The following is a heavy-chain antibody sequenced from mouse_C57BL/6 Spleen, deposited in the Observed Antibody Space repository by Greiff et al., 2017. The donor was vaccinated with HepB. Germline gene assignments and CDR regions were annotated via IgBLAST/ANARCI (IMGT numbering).Heavy chain of an antibody. Sequence: VQLKESGPELVKPGASVKIPCKASGYTFTDYNMDWVKQSHGKSLEWIGDINPNNGGTIYNQKFKGKATLTVDKSSSTAYMELRSLTSEDTAVYYCARGDYGSKRGYFDVWGTGTTVTVSS. D-gene: IGHD1-1*01. J-gene: IGHJ1*03. CDR1: GYTFTDYN. V-gene: IGHV1-18*01. CDR3: ARGDYGSKRGYFDV. CDR2: INPNNGGT.